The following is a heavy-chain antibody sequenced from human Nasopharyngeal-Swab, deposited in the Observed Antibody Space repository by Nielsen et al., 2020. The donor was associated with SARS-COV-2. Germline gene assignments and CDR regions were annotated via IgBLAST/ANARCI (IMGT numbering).Heavy chain of an antibody. Sequence: SETLSRTCTVSGGSISSGGYYWSWIRQHPGKGLEWIGYIYYSGSTYYNPSLKSRVTISVDTSKNQFSLKLSSVTAADTAVYYCARDGREYRLTGYYYGMDVWGQGTTVTVSS. CDR3: ARDGREYRLTGYYYGMDV. J-gene: IGHJ6*02. V-gene: IGHV4-31*03. CDR1: GGSISSGGYY. D-gene: IGHD2/OR15-2a*01. CDR2: IYYSGST.